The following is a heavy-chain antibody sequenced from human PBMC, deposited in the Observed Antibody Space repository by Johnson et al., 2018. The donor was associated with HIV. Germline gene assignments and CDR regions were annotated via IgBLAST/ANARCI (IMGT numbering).Heavy chain of an antibody. J-gene: IGHJ3*02. V-gene: IGHV3-74*02. D-gene: IGHD6-6*01. Sequence: VQLVESGGGLVQPGGSLRLSCAASGFTFSRYWMDWVRQAPGKGLVWVSRIKSDGSSTAYADSVKDRFTISRDNAKNTLYLRMNSLRAEDTAVYYCARVYSSSSAHAFDSWGQGTMVTVSS. CDR2: IKSDGSST. CDR3: ARVYSSSSAHAFDS. CDR1: GFTFSRYW.